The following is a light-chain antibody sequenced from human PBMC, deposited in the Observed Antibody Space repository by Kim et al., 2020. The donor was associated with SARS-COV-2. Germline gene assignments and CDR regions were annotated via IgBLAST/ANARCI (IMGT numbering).Light chain of an antibody. CDR3: NSYTSSSTFV. V-gene: IGLV2-14*03. CDR1: SSDVGDYNY. CDR2: DVT. Sequence: QSALTQPASVSGSPGQSITISCTGTSSDVGDYNYVSWYQQYPDKAPKLMIYDVTKRPSGVSDRFSGSKSGNTASLTISGLQAEDEADYYCNSYTSSSTFVFGTGTKVTVL. J-gene: IGLJ1*01.